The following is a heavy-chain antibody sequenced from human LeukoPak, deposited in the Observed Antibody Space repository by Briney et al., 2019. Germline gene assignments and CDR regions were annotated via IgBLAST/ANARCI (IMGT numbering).Heavy chain of an antibody. J-gene: IGHJ6*02. D-gene: IGHD1-26*01. Sequence: GGSLRLSCAASGFTVSSNYMSWVRQAPGKGLEWVSVIYSGGSTYYADSVKGRFTISRHNSKNTLYLQMNSLRAEDTAVYYCASYSGSYYLYYYGMDVWGQGTTVTVSS. CDR1: GFTVSSNY. CDR3: ASYSGSYYLYYYGMDV. CDR2: IYSGGST. V-gene: IGHV3-53*04.